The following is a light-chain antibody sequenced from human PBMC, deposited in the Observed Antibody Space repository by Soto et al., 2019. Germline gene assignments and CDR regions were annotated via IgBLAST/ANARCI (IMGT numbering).Light chain of an antibody. CDR1: QNVVYSSNNKNY. J-gene: IGKJ1*01. Sequence: DIVMTQSPDSLAVSLGERATINCKSIQNVVYSSNNKNYLAWYQQKPGQPPKLLIYWASTRESGVPDRFSGSGSGTDFTLTINSLQAEDVAVYYFQQYYRPWTFGLGTKVEIK. CDR3: QQYYRPWT. CDR2: WAS. V-gene: IGKV4-1*01.